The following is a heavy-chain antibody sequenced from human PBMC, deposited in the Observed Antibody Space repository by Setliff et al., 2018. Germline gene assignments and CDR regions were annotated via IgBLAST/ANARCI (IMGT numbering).Heavy chain of an antibody. CDR1: NGSISISDFY. CDR2: IYYTGDT. CDR3: ARQAGLRGYYGSNSLYHFDF. V-gene: IGHV4-39*01. D-gene: IGHD3-10*01. Sequence: SETLSLTCIVSNGSISISDFYWGWIRQSPGKGLEWIGSIYYTGDTWYKQSLEGRVTISVDTSKNQFSLGLTSVTAADTAVYYCARQAGLRGYYGSNSLYHFDFWGRGTLVTVSS. J-gene: IGHJ4*01.